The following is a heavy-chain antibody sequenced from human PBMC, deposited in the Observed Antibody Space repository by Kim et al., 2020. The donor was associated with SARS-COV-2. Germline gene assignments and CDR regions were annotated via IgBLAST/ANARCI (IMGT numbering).Heavy chain of an antibody. CDR1: GGSISSYY. V-gene: IGHV4-59*01. D-gene: IGHD1-26*01. Sequence: SETLSLTCTVSGGSISSYYWSWIRQPPGKGLEWIGYIYYSGSTNYNPSLKSRVTISVDTSKNQFSLKLSSVTAADTAVYYCARGGMGATALDYWGQGTLVTVSS. J-gene: IGHJ4*02. CDR3: ARGGMGATALDY. CDR2: IYYSGST.